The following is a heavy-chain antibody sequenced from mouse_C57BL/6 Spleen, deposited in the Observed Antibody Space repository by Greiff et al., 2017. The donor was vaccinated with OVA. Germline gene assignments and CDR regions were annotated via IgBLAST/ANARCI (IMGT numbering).Heavy chain of an antibody. CDR2: IDPSDSAT. CDR3: AKITSRFAY. CDR1: GYTFTSYW. J-gene: IGHJ3*01. Sequence: QVQLQQPGAELVRPGSSVKLSCTASGYTFTSYWMHWVKQRPIQGLEWIGNIDPSDSATHYNQKFKDKATLTVDKSSSTAYMQLSSLTSEDSAVYYCAKITSRFAYWGQGTLVTVSA. D-gene: IGHD1-1*01. V-gene: IGHV1-52*01.